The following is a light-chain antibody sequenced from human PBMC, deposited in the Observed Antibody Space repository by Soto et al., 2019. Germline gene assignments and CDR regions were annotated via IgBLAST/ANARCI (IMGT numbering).Light chain of an antibody. J-gene: IGLJ1*01. Sequence: QSVLTQPASVSLSPGQSITISCTGTSSDVGRYNYVSWYQHHPGKAPKLMISEVSNRPSGISNRFSGSKSGNTASLTISGLQAEDEADYYCSSYAITSTPIYVFGTGTKVTV. CDR1: SSDVGRYNY. CDR2: EVS. V-gene: IGLV2-14*01. CDR3: SSYAITSTPIYV.